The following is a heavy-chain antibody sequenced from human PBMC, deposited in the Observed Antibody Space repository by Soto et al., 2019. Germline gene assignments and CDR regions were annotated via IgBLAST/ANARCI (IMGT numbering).Heavy chain of an antibody. J-gene: IGHJ4*02. D-gene: IGHD5-18*01. CDR1: GGTFSSYA. V-gene: IGHV1-69*12. CDR2: IIPIFGTA. CDR3: ARDSDTAMVTYIGY. Sequence: VQLVQSGAEVKKPGSSVKVSCNASGGTFSSYAIILLRQSPGQVLEWMGGIIPIFGTANYAQKFQGRGTITADESTSTAYMELSSLRSEDTAVYYCARDSDTAMVTYIGYWGQGTLVTVAS.